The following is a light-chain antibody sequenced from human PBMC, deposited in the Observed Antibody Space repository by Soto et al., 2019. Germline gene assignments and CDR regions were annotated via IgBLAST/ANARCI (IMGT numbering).Light chain of an antibody. CDR3: QVGDSSSDHHYV. Sequence: SYELTQPPSVSVAPGQTARITCGGNNIGSKSVHWYQQKPGQAPVLVVYDDSDRPSGIPERFSGSNSGNTATLTISRVEAGNGPDYSCQVGDSSSDHHYVFGTGTKLTVL. CDR1: NIGSKS. J-gene: IGLJ1*01. V-gene: IGLV3-21*02. CDR2: DDS.